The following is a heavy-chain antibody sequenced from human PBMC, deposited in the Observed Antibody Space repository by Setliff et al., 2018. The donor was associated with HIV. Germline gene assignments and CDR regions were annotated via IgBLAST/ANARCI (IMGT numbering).Heavy chain of an antibody. J-gene: IGHJ4*03. CDR2: IIPMFEVT. CDR3: TTRRYIYGTGNVYNVLGYFRY. CDR1: GGDFISYG. Sequence: SVKVSCKASGGDFISYGIDWVRQAPGQGLEWMGNIIPMFEVTNDAQKFQDRVTITTDESTSTAYLELSSLRSDDTAIYYCTTRRYIYGTGNVYNVLGYFRYWGQGTLVTVSS. D-gene: IGHD3-9*01. V-gene: IGHV1-69*05.